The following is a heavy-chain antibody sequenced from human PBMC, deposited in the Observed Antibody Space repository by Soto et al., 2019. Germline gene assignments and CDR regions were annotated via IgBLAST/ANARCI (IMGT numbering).Heavy chain of an antibody. CDR3: ARWGNWKVADN. J-gene: IGHJ4*02. CDR1: GFTFSSHG. D-gene: IGHD3-16*01. CDR2: IWYDGSNK. Sequence: GGSLRLSCAASGFTFSSHGMHWVRQAPDKGLEWVAVIWYDGSNKYYADSVKGRFTISRDNSNNMLYLEMNSLRVEDTAVYYCARWGNWKVADNWGQGTLVTVSS. V-gene: IGHV3-33*01.